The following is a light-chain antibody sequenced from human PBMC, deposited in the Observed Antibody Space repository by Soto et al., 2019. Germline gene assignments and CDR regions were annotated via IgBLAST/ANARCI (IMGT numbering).Light chain of an antibody. CDR1: SSDVGGYKF. J-gene: IGLJ1*01. Sequence: QSALTQPASVSGSPGQSITISCTGTSSDVGGYKFVSWYQQHPGKAPKLMIYEVSNRPSGVSSRFSGSKSGNTASLTISGLPAEDDADYYCGSYTGSIYVFGTGTKLTVL. CDR2: EVS. V-gene: IGLV2-14*01. CDR3: GSYTGSIYV.